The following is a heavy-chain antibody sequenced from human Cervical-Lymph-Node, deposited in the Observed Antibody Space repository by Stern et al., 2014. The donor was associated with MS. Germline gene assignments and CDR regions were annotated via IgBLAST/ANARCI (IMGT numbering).Heavy chain of an antibody. Sequence: QDQLVESGAEVKKPGASVQVSCKPSGFTFTNYYIHWLRQAPGKRPEWMGRISPKNGDTNYAPKFQGRVPMTRDTSVDLVSLEVTGLRFDDTAVYYCAENMDIWGQGTTVTVSS. CDR1: GFTFTNYY. CDR2: ISPKNGDT. CDR3: AENMDI. J-gene: IGHJ6*02. V-gene: IGHV1-2*02.